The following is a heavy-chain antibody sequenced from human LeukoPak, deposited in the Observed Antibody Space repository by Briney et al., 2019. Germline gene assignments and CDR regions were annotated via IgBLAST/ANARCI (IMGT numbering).Heavy chain of an antibody. CDR1: GYTFTGYY. V-gene: IGHV1-2*02. CDR3: ARVPIYNWNDPIDY. J-gene: IGHJ4*02. CDR2: INPNSGGT. D-gene: IGHD1-1*01. Sequence: ASVKVSCKASGYTFTGYYMHWVRQAPGQGLEWMGWINPNSGGTNYAQKFQGRVTMTRDTSISTAYMELSRLRSDDTAVYYCARVPIYNWNDPIDYWGQGTLVTVS.